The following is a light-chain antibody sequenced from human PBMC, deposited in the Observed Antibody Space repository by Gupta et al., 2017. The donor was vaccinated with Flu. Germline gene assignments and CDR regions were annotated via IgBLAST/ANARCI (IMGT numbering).Light chain of an antibody. CDR3: SSYVPPLNSYV. CDR2: EVS. Sequence: QSALTQPASVSGSPGQAVTISCTGTRSDVGNYNFVSWYQQNPGRGPKLIIYEVSRRPSGVSDRFSGSKSGNTASLTISGLQAEDEADYLCSSYVPPLNSYVFGTGTKVTVL. CDR1: RSDVGNYNF. V-gene: IGLV2-14*01. J-gene: IGLJ1*01.